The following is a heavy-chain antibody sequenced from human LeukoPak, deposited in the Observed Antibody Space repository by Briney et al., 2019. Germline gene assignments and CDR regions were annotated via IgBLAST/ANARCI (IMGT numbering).Heavy chain of an antibody. D-gene: IGHD2/OR15-2a*01. CDR1: GASVSSYY. CDR2: IYYSGNT. V-gene: IGHV4-59*02. J-gene: IGHJ4*02. Sequence: SETLSLTCTVSGASVSSYYWSWIRQPPGKGLEWIGYIYYSGNTNYNPSLDSRATLSVDTSKNQFSLRLTSVTAADTAVYYCARVRVGGTFYYFDYWAREPWSPSPQ. CDR3: ARVRVGGTFYYFDY.